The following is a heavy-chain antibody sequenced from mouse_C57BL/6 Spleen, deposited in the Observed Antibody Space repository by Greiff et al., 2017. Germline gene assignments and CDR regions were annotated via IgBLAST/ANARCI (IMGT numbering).Heavy chain of an antibody. Sequence: VQLQQSGAELVRPGASVKLSCTASGFNIKDDYMHWVKQRPEQGLEWIGWIDPENGDTEYASKFQGKATITADTSSNTAYLQLSSLTSEDTAVYYCSYYGSSYGDYFDYWGQGTTLTVSS. D-gene: IGHD1-1*01. V-gene: IGHV14-4*01. CDR3: SYYGSSYGDYFDY. J-gene: IGHJ2*01. CDR2: IDPENGDT. CDR1: GFNIKDDY.